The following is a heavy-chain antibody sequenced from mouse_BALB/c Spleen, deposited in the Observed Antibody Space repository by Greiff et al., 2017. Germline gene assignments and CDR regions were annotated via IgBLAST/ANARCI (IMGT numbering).Heavy chain of an antibody. V-gene: IGHV1S135*01. D-gene: IGHD3-1*01. CDR2: IDPFNGGT. Sequence: VQLVESGPELMKPGASVKISCKASGYSFTSYYMHWVKQSHGKSLEWIGYIDPFNGGTSYNQKFKGKATLTVDKSSSTAYMHLSSLTSEDSAVYYCARRRHGGAMDYWGQGTSVTVSS. CDR1: GYSFTSYY. CDR3: ARRRHGGAMDY. J-gene: IGHJ4*01.